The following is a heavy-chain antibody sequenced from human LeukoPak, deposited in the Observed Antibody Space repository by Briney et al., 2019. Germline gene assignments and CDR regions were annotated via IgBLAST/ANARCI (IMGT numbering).Heavy chain of an antibody. J-gene: IGHJ3*02. CDR3: ATNRAGTYDRPFEI. V-gene: IGHV4-59*08. CDR2: IHYTGTT. D-gene: IGHD1-26*01. CDR1: GGSINNHY. Sequence: SGTLSLTCIVSGGSINNHYWTWIRQTPGKGLEWIGDIHYTGTTKFNPSLKSRVTISVDTSKNQFSLELSSVTATDTAVYFCATNRAGTYDRPFEIWGQGTMVTVSS.